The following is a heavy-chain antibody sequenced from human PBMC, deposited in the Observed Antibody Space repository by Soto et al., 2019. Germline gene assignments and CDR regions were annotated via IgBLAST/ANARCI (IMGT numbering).Heavy chain of an antibody. Sequence: QVQLVESGGDLVKPGGSLRLSCAASGFTFSDYYMSWIRQAPGKGLEWLSYISGSGSTITYADSVKGRFTISRDNAKNSLYLQMNSLRAEDTAVYYCARDLRGYASWFDPWGQGTLVTVSS. V-gene: IGHV3-11*01. J-gene: IGHJ5*02. CDR1: GFTFSDYY. CDR2: ISGSGSTI. CDR3: ARDLRGYASWFDP. D-gene: IGHD3-22*01.